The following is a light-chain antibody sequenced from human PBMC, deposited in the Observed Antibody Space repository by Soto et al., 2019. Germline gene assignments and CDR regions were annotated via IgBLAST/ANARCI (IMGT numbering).Light chain of an antibody. Sequence: DIHMTQSPSSLSASVADRVTISCRASQTISSDFYWYQQKAAKAPRLLIYAASSLQSGVPSRFSGSGSGTNFTLTITSLQPEDCATYYCQQSYSIPQTLGGGTKVDIK. CDR1: QTISSD. CDR3: QQSYSIPQT. CDR2: AAS. V-gene: IGKV1-39*01. J-gene: IGKJ4*01.